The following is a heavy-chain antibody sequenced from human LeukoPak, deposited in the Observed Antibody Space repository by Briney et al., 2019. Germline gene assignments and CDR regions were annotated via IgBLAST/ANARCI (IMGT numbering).Heavy chain of an antibody. J-gene: IGHJ4*02. Sequence: GGSLRLSSAASAFTSFDHFMDCVRQPPGKGLEWFGRTINKANDDTTEYAASVRGRFTISSDDSRNSLYLQMNSLQTEDTAVYYCARERNSGSYFLGSFDYWGQGTLVTVSS. CDR1: AFTSFDHF. CDR3: ARERNSGSYFLGSFDY. D-gene: IGHD1-26*01. CDR2: TINKANDDTT. V-gene: IGHV3-72*01.